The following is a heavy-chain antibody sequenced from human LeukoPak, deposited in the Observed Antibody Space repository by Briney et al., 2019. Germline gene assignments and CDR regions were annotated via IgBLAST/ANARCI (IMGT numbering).Heavy chain of an antibody. CDR3: ARDPLYSSGWFDL. CDR2: ISSTSRTI. CDR1: GFTFSGFG. D-gene: IGHD6-19*01. Sequence: QSGGPLRLSCAASGFTFSGFGMNWVRQAPGRGLECLSYISSTSRTIYYADSVKGRFTISRDNAKNSLYLQMNSLRAEDTAVYYCARDPLYSSGWFDLWGRGTLVTVSS. J-gene: IGHJ2*01. V-gene: IGHV3-48*04.